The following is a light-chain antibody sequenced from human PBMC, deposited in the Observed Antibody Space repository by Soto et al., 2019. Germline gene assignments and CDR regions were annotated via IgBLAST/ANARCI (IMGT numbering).Light chain of an antibody. V-gene: IGKV1-9*01. CDR2: AAS. Sequence: IQLTQSPSSLSASVGDRVTITCRASQGISSYLAWYQQKPGKAPKLLIYAASTLQSGVPSRFSGSESGTDFTLTISSLQPEDSATYYCQQASSFPLTFGGGTKVDIK. J-gene: IGKJ4*01. CDR1: QGISSY. CDR3: QQASSFPLT.